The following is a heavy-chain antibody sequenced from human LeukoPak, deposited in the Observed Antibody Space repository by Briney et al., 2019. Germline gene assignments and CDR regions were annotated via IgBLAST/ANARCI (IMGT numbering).Heavy chain of an antibody. V-gene: IGHV4-59*01. J-gene: IGHJ5*02. CDR1: GGSISSYY. Sequence: SETLSLTCTVSGGSISSYYWSWIRQPPGKGLEWIGYIYYSGSTNYNPSLKSRVTISVDTSKNQFSLKLSSVIAADTAVYYCARNTGYSYGYWFDPWGQGTLVTVSS. CDR3: ARNTGYSYGYWFDP. D-gene: IGHD5-18*01. CDR2: IYYSGST.